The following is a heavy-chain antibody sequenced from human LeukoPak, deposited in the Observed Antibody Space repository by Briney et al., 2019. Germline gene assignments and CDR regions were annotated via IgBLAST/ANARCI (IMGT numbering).Heavy chain of an antibody. CDR1: GYTFTSYD. CDR3: ASGGYYDSSGHDY. CDR2: MNPNSGNT. J-gene: IGHJ4*02. V-gene: IGHV1-8*01. D-gene: IGHD3-22*01. Sequence: GASVKVSCKASGYTFTSYDINGVRQATGQGLEWMGWMNPNSGNTGYAQKFQGRVNMTRNTSISTAYMELSSLRSEDTAVYFCASGGYYDSSGHDYWGQGTLVTVSS.